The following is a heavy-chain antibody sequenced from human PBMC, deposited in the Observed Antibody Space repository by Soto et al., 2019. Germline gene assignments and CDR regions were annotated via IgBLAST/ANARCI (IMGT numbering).Heavy chain of an antibody. D-gene: IGHD3-3*01. CDR1: GGSFSGYY. Sequence: SETLSLTCAVYGGSFSGYYWSWIRQPPGKGLEWIGEINHSGSTNYNPSLKSRVTISVDTSKNQFSLKLSSVTAADTAVYYCARGRTYYDFWSGYYRPYYYYGMDVWGQGTTVTVSS. J-gene: IGHJ6*02. CDR3: ARGRTYYDFWSGYYRPYYYYGMDV. V-gene: IGHV4-34*01. CDR2: INHSGST.